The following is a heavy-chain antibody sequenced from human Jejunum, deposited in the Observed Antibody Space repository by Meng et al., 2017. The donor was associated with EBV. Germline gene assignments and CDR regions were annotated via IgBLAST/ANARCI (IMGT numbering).Heavy chain of an antibody. CDR2: YYNSGST. V-gene: IGHV4-39*01. CDR3: ARQGPSGRTFDY. D-gene: IGHD1-26*01. Sequence: QLQLQESGPGLVKPSATLSLTCTVSGGSISSSSYYWGWIRQPPGKGLEWIGTYYNSGSTYYNPSLKSRVTISVDTSKNQFSLKLISVTAADTAAYYCARQGPSGRTFDYWGQGTLVTVSS. CDR1: GGSISSSSYY. J-gene: IGHJ4*02.